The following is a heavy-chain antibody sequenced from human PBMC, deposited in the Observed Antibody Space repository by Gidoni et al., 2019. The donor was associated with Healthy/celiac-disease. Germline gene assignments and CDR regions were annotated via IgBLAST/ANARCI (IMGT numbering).Heavy chain of an antibody. CDR3: ARDFHPPGLGRTYVMDV. V-gene: IGHV3-30-3*01. CDR1: GVTFGSFA. CDR2: ISYDGSNK. J-gene: IGHJ6*03. Sequence: QVQLVESGGGVVQPASSLRLPCAASGVTFGSFAMPWVRQAPGKGLEWVAVISYDGSNKYYADSEKGRFTISRDNSKNTLYLQMNSLRAEDTAVYYCARDFHPPGLGRTYVMDVWGKGTTVTVSS. D-gene: IGHD3-10*02.